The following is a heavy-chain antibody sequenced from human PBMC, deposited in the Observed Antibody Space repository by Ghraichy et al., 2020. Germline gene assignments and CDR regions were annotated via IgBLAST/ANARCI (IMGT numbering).Heavy chain of an antibody. D-gene: IGHD2-2*01. CDR1: GGSMSNNDW. J-gene: IGHJ6*02. Sequence: SETLSLTCTVSGGSMSNNDWWNWVRQSPGKGLEWIGDISQSGSTNYNPSLKSRVTISVDRSKNQFSLILTSVTAGDTAVYYCARRQYQMPNQSYYYGMDVWGQGTTVTVSS. CDR3: ARRQYQMPNQSYYYGMDV. CDR2: ISQSGST. V-gene: IGHV4-4*02.